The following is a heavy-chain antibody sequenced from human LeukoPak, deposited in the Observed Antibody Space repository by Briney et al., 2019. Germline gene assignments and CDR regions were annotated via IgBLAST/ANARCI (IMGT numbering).Heavy chain of an antibody. CDR1: GFTFSSYA. J-gene: IGHJ4*02. CDR2: ISYDGSNK. CDR3: AKDANAVTGAWRAVAGAYYFDY. Sequence: GRSLRLSCAASGFTFSSYAMHWVRQAPGKGLEWVAVISYDGSNKYYADSVKGRFTISRDNSKNTLYLQMNSLRAEDTAVYYCAKDANAVTGAWRAVAGAYYFDYWGQGTLVTVSS. D-gene: IGHD6-19*01. V-gene: IGHV3-30-3*01.